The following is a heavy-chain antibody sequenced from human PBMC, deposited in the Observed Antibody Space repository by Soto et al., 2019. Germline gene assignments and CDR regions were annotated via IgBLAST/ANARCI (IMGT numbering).Heavy chain of an antibody. D-gene: IGHD2-15*01. Sequence: ASVKVSCKASGYTFTSYGISWVRQAPGQGLEWMGWISAYNSNTNYAQKLQGRVTMTTDTSTSTAYMELRSLGSDDTAMYYCARERCSGGSCYYGMDVWGQGTSVTV. CDR2: ISAYNSNT. V-gene: IGHV1-18*01. J-gene: IGHJ6*02. CDR3: ARERCSGGSCYYGMDV. CDR1: GYTFTSYG.